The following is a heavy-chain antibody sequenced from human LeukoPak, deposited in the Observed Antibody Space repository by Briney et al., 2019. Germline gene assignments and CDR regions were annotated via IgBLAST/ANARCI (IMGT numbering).Heavy chain of an antibody. CDR2: MSSSGRTI. J-gene: IGHJ6*02. Sequence: PGGSLRLSCAASGFTFSDYYMSWIRQAPGKGLEFVSYMSSSGRTIYYADSVKGRFTISRDNAKNSLYLQMDSLRVEDTAVYYCARDPPALGYYYYGMDVWGQGTTVTVS. CDR1: GFTFSDYY. D-gene: IGHD3-16*01. V-gene: IGHV3-11*01. CDR3: ARDPPALGYYYYGMDV.